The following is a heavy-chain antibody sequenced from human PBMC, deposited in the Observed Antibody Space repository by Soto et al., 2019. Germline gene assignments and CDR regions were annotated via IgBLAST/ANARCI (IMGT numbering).Heavy chain of an antibody. CDR3: AKFLLLDNVGVVAATPFDY. V-gene: IGHV3-15*07. CDR1: GFTFTNAW. CDR2: IKSKTDGGTT. D-gene: IGHD2-15*01. Sequence: GGSLRLSCAAAGFTFTNAWMNCVRQPPGKGLEWVGRIKSKTDGGTTDYAAPVKGRFTISRDDSKHTLYLQMNSPKTEDTAVYYCAKFLLLDNVGVVAATPFDYWGQGTLVTVSS. J-gene: IGHJ4*02.